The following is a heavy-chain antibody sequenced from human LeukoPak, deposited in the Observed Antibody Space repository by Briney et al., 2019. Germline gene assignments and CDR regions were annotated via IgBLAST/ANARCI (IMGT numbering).Heavy chain of an antibody. V-gene: IGHV1-46*01. CDR1: GYTFTSYH. Sequence: ASVKVSCKASGYTFTSYHMHWVRQAPGQGLEWMGIINPSGGSTSYAQKFQGRVTMTRDTSTSTVYMELSSLRSEDTAVYYCAIPPESLRYFDWLYYWGQGTLVTVSS. CDR3: AIPPESLRYFDWLYY. CDR2: INPSGGST. D-gene: IGHD3-9*01. J-gene: IGHJ4*02.